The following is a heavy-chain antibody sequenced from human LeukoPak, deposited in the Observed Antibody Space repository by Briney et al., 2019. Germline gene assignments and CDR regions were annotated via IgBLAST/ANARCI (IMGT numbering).Heavy chain of an antibody. V-gene: IGHV1-69*04. J-gene: IGHJ4*02. CDR3: ARAPVKAGAYDY. CDR2: IIPIFGIA. D-gene: IGHD6-13*01. Sequence: SVKVSCKASGGTFSSYAISWVRQAPGQGLEWMGRIIPIFGIANYAQKFQGRVTITADKSTSTAYMELSSLRSEDTAVYYCARAPVKAGAYDYWGQGTLVTVSS. CDR1: GGTFSSYA.